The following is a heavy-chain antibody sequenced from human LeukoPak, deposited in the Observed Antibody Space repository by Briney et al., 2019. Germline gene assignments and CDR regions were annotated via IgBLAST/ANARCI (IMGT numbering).Heavy chain of an antibody. V-gene: IGHV4-59*08. CDR2: IYYSGST. D-gene: IGHD1-26*01. CDR1: DGSISSYY. J-gene: IGHJ4*02. CDR3: ASGTYYYFDF. Sequence: PSETLSLTCTVSDGSISSYYWSWIRQPPGKGLEWIGYIYYSGSTNYNPSLKNRVTISVDTSKNQFSLKPRSVAAADTAVYYCASGTYYYFDFWGQGTLVTVS.